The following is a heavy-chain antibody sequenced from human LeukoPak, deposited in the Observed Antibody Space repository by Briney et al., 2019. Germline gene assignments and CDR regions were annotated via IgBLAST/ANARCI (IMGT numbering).Heavy chain of an antibody. V-gene: IGHV3-30*18. J-gene: IGHJ4*02. CDR2: ISYDGCNK. CDR1: GFTFNIYG. D-gene: IGHD4-11*01. Sequence: GRSLRLSCEASGFTFNIYGMHWVRQGPGKGLEWVAYISYDGCNKDYADSVKGRFTISRDNSKNTLYLQVNSLRAEDTAVYYCTKRRDSDYAVDYWGQGTLVTVSS. CDR3: TKRRDSDYAVDY.